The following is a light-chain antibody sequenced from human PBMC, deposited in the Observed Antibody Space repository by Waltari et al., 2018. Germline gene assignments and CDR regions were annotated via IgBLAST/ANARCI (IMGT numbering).Light chain of an antibody. CDR2: KAS. Sequence: DIQMTQSPSTLSASVGDRAPITCRASQSIFSWVAWYQQKPGKAPKPLIDKASSLQSGVPSTFSGSGSGTDFTLTISSLQPDDFATYYCQQYFSGCTFGQGTNLEIK. J-gene: IGKJ2*02. CDR3: QQYFSGCT. CDR1: QSIFSW. V-gene: IGKV1-5*03.